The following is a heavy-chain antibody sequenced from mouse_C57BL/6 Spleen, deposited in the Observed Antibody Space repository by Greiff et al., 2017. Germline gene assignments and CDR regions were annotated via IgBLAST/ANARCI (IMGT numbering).Heavy chain of an antibody. D-gene: IGHD2-4*01. J-gene: IGHJ4*01. V-gene: IGHV1-55*01. CDR3: ARSVDYDEGPYYAMDY. CDR1: GYTFTSYW. CDR2: IYPGSGST. Sequence: QVHVKQSGAELVKPGASVKMSCKASGYTFTSYWITWVKQRPGQGLEWIGDIYPGSGSTNYNEKFKSKATLTVDTSSSTAYMQLSSLTSENSAVYYSARSVDYDEGPYYAMDYWGQGTSVTVSS.